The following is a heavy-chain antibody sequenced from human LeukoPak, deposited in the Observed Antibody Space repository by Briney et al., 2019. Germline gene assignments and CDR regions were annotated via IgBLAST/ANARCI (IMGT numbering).Heavy chain of an antibody. CDR3: ARLRSEIAVAASDY. D-gene: IGHD6-19*01. V-gene: IGHV3-20*04. CDR1: GFTFDDYG. J-gene: IGHJ4*02. Sequence: GGSLRLSCAASGFTFDDYGMSWVRQAPGKGLDWVSGINWNGGSTGYADSVKGRFTISRDNAENSLYLQMNSLRAEDTALYYCARLRSEIAVAASDYWGQGTLVTVSS. CDR2: INWNGGST.